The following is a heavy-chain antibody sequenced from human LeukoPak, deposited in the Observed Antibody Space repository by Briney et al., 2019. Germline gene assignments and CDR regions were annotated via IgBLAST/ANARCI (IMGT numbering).Heavy chain of an antibody. CDR2: IRYDGNNK. D-gene: IGHD1-26*01. CDR1: GFTFSSYG. J-gene: IGHJ6*02. Sequence: PGGSLRLSCAASGFTFSSYGMHWVRQAPGKGLEWVAFIRYDGNNKYYADSVKGRFTISRDNSKNTLYLQMNSLRAEDTAVYYCAKDLRFVGATTGMDVWGQGTTVTVSS. CDR3: AKDLRFVGATTGMDV. V-gene: IGHV3-30*02.